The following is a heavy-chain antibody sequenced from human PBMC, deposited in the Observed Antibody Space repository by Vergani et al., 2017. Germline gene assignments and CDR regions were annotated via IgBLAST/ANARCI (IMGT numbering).Heavy chain of an antibody. V-gene: IGHV3-21*01. CDR3: ARCPVVYYYYXMDV. J-gene: IGHJ6*03. D-gene: IGHD2-21*01. CDR2: ISSSSSYI. CDR1: GFTFSSYS. Sequence: EVQLVESGGGLVKPGGSLRLSCAASGFTFSSYSMNWVRQAPGKGLEWVSSISSSSSYIYYADSVKGRFTISRDNAKNSLYLQMNSLRADDTAVYYCARCPVVYYYYXMDVWGKGTTVTVSS.